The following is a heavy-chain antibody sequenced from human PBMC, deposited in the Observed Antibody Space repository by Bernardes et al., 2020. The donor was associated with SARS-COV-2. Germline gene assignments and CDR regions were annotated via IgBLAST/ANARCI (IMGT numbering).Heavy chain of an antibody. Sequence: GGSLRLSCSASGFTFSSYSMHWVRQAPGKGLEYVSGISSDGDNKQYADSVEDRFTISRDSSKNTLDLQMNSLRPEDTALYYCAKSNLVFHFSAYNGLDVWGQGTTVTVSS. CDR2: ISSDGDNK. V-gene: IGHV3-64*04. J-gene: IGHJ6*02. CDR3: AKSNLVFHFSAYNGLDV. D-gene: IGHD3-10*01. CDR1: GFTFSSYS.